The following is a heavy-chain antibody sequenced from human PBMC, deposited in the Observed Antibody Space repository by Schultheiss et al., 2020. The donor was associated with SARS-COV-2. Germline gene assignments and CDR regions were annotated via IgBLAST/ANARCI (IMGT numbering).Heavy chain of an antibody. CDR2: INHSGST. CDR1: GGSISSSSYY. CDR3: ARRPLVRGYYYYYYMDV. Sequence: SETLSLTCTVSGGSISSSSYYWGWIRQPPGKGLEWIGEINHSGSTNYNPSLKSRVTISVDTSKNQFSLKLSSVTAADTAVYYCARRPLVRGYYYYYYMDVWGKGTTVTVPS. D-gene: IGHD1-26*01. V-gene: IGHV4-39*07. J-gene: IGHJ6*03.